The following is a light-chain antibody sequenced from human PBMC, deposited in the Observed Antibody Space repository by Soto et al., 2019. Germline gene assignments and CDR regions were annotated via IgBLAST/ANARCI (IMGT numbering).Light chain of an antibody. J-gene: IGLJ2*01. CDR3: GTWDSSLSAGV. CDR1: SSNIGNNY. V-gene: IGLV1-51*02. CDR2: ENN. Sequence: QSVLTQPPSVSAAPGQKVTISCSGSSSNIGNNYVSWYQQLPGTAPKLLIYENNKRPSGIPDRFSGSKSGTSATLGTTGLQPGDEADYYCGTWDSSLSAGVFGGGTKVTVL.